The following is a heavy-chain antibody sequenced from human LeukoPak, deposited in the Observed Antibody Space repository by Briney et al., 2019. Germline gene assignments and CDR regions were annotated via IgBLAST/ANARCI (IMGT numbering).Heavy chain of an antibody. CDR1: GLPFSRYW. CDR3: ARDRTYGIDY. Sequence: GGALTLSFPSSGLPFSRYWMHWVRQAPGKGLVWVSLINNDGSTTNYADSVKGRFNVSRDNAENTLYLQMNSLRAEDTAVYYCARDRTYGIDYWGQGTLVTVSS. J-gene: IGHJ4*02. D-gene: IGHD3-10*01. CDR2: INNDGSTT. V-gene: IGHV3-74*01.